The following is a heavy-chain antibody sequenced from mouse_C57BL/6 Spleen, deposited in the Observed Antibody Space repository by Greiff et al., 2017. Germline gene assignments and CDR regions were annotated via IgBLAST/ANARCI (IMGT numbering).Heavy chain of an antibody. D-gene: IGHD1-3*01. V-gene: IGHV1-69*01. Sequence: VQLQQPGAELVMPGASVKLSCKASGYTFTSYWMHWVKQRPGQGLEWIGEIDPSDSYTNYNQKFKGKSTLTVDKSSSTAYMQLSSLTSEDSAVYYCARSGKAHYCDYWGQGTTLTVSS. CDR3: ARSGKAHYCDY. CDR1: GYTFTSYW. J-gene: IGHJ2*01. CDR2: IDPSDSYT.